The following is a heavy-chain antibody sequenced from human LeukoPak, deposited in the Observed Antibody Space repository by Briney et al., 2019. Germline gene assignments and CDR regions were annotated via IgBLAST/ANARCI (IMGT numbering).Heavy chain of an antibody. CDR1: GGSISISSHY. CDR2: IYYSGSA. Sequence: SETLSLTCTVSGGSISISSHYRGWIRRPPGKGLEWIGTIYYSGSAYYNPSLNSRVTISVDTSKNQFSLKLSSVTAADTAVYYCASWPLVDMTTSGLDYWGQGTLVTVSS. V-gene: IGHV4-39*01. CDR3: ASWPLVDMTTSGLDY. D-gene: IGHD5-24*01. J-gene: IGHJ4*02.